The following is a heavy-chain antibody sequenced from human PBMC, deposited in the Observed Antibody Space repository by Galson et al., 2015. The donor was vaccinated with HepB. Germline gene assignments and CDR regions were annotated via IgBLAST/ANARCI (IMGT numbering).Heavy chain of an antibody. J-gene: IGHJ5*02. CDR1: GYTFTSYG. Sequence: SVKVSCKASGYTFTSYGISWVRQAPGQGLEWMGWISAYNGNTNYAQKLQGRVTMTTDTSTSTAYMELRSLRSDDTAVYYCARDASPEARGIGWVDPWGQGTLVTVSS. CDR2: ISAYNGNT. D-gene: IGHD3-16*01. CDR3: ARDASPEARGIGWVDP. V-gene: IGHV1-18*04.